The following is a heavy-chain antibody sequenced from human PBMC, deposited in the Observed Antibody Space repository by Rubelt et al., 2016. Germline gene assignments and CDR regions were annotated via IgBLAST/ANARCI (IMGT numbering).Heavy chain of an antibody. D-gene: IGHD2-21*02. CDR3: ARGESAYCGGDCYPFDY. CDR2: IWYDGVNK. J-gene: IGHJ4*02. V-gene: IGHV3-33*01. Sequence: GGGVVQPGRSLRLSCAVSGFTFKNHGMHWVRQAPGKGLEWVALIWYDGVNKYYGDSVKGRFIISRDNSKNTQYLQMNNLRAEDTAVYYCARGESAYCGGDCYPFDYWGQGTLVTVSS. CDR1: GFTFKNHG.